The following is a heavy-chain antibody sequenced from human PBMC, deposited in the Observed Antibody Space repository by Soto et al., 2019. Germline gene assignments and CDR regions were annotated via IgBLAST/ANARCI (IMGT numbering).Heavy chain of an antibody. V-gene: IGHV1-24*01. CDR3: ATPYCSSTSCYFDY. D-gene: IGHD2-2*01. J-gene: IGHJ4*02. Sequence: ASVKVSCKVSGYTLTELSMHWVRQAPGKGLEWMGGFDPEDGETIYAQKFQGRVTMTEDTSTDTAYMELSSLRSEDTAVYYCATPYCSSTSCYFDYWGQGTLVTVSS. CDR2: FDPEDGET. CDR1: GYTLTELS.